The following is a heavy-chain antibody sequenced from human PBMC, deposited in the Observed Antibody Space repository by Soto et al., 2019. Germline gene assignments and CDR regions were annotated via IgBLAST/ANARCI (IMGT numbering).Heavy chain of an antibody. CDR1: GGSISSGGYS. CDR3: ARARRGFALLIREDNWFDP. J-gene: IGHJ5*02. Sequence: SETLSLTCSVSGGSISSGGYSWSWILQPPGKGLEWIGYIYHSGSTYYNPSLKSRVTISVDRSKNQFSLKLSSVTAADTAVYYCARARRGFALLIREDNWFDPWGQGTLVTV. V-gene: IGHV4-30-2*01. D-gene: IGHD3-10*01. CDR2: IYHSGST.